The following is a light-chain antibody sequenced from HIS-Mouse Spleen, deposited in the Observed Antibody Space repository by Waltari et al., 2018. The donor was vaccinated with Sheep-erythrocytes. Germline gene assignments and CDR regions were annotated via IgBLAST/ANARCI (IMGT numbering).Light chain of an antibody. CDR1: SSDVGSYNL. CDR2: EGS. Sequence: QSALTQPASVSGSPGQSITISCTGTSSDVGSYNLVSWYQQPPGKAPKPIFYEGSQRPSGVSNRFSGSKSGNTASLTISGLQAEDEADYYCCSYAGSSTPWVFGGGTKLTVL. V-gene: IGLV2-23*01. J-gene: IGLJ3*02. CDR3: CSYAGSSTPWV.